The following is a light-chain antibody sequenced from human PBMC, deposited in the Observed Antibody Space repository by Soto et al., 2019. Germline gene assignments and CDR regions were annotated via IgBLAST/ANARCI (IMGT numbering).Light chain of an antibody. CDR2: DAT. V-gene: IGKV1-39*01. CDR3: QQGYTPPQT. Sequence: DIQMTQSLSSLSASVGDTVTITCRASQSIRSLLNWYQQKPVKAPNLLIYDATSLESGVPSRFSGGGSGTDFTLTVSMLRPEDVATYYCQQGYTPPQTFGQGTKVDIK. CDR1: QSIRSL. J-gene: IGKJ1*01.